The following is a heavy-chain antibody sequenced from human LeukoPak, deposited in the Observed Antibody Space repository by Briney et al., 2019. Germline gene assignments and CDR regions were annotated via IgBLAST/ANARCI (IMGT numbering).Heavy chain of an antibody. D-gene: IGHD6-19*01. CDR1: GGTFSSYA. Sequence: SVKVSCKASGGTFSSYAISWVRQAPGQGLEWMGGIIPILGTANYAQKFQGRVTITADKSTSTAYMELRSLRSDDTAVYYCARTRGAVAVPFDYWGQGTLVTVSS. CDR3: ARTRGAVAVPFDY. V-gene: IGHV1-69*10. CDR2: IIPILGTA. J-gene: IGHJ4*02.